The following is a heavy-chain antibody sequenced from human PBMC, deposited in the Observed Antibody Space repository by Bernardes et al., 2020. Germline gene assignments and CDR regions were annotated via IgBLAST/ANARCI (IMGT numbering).Heavy chain of an antibody. CDR2: VYHIGNT. V-gene: IGHV4-4*02. CDR3: ARFSWTTNCSGGSCYSRASDY. Sequence: SETLSLTCTVSGDSMSKNNYWTWVRQPPGKGLEWIVEVYHIGNTNYNPSLKSRLTISVDKSKNQFSLKLSSVTAADTAVYYCARFSWTTNCSGGSCYSRASDYWGQGTLVTVSS. CDR1: GDSMSKNNY. D-gene: IGHD2-15*01. J-gene: IGHJ4*02.